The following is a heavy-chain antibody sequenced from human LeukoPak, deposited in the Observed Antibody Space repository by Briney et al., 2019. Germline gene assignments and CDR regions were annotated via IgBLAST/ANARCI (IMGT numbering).Heavy chain of an antibody. V-gene: IGHV4-30-4*01. CDR2: IYYSGST. CDR1: GGSISSGDYY. J-gene: IGHJ4*02. Sequence: PSQTLSLTCTVSGGSISSGDYYWSWIRQPPGKGLEWIGYIYYSGSTYYNPSLKSRVTISVDKSKNQFSLKLSSVTAADTAVYYCARLRDYGDYEDYWGQGTLVTVSS. CDR3: ARLRDYGDYEDY. D-gene: IGHD4-17*01.